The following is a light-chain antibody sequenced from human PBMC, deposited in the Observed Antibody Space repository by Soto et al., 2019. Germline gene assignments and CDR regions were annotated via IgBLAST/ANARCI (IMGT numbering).Light chain of an antibody. J-gene: IGKJ4*01. V-gene: IGKV3-11*01. CDR3: QQRSNWPPLT. CDR2: DAS. CDR1: QSVSSY. Sequence: EIVLTQSPATLSLSPGERATLSCRASQSVSSYLAWYQQKPGQAPRLPIYDASNRATGIPARFSGSGSGTDFTLTISSLEPEDFAVYYCQQRSNWPPLTFGGGNKVEIK.